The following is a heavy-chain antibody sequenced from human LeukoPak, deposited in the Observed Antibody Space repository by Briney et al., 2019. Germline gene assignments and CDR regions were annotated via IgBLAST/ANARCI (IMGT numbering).Heavy chain of an antibody. Sequence: PSETLSLTCTVSGGSISSDYWSWIRQPPGKGLEWIGYIYYSGTTNYNPSLKSRVTISVDTSKNQFSLKLRSVTAADTAVYYCARGGWGWFDPWGQGTLVTVSS. V-gene: IGHV4-59*01. CDR2: IYYSGTT. CDR3: ARGGWGWFDP. J-gene: IGHJ5*02. D-gene: IGHD3-16*01. CDR1: GGSISSDY.